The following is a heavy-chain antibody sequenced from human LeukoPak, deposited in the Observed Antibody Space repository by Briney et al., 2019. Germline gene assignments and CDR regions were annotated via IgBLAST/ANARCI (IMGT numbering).Heavy chain of an antibody. J-gene: IGHJ6*04. CDR1: GGSISSGGYY. D-gene: IGHD2-2*01. Sequence: SETLSLTCTVSGGSISSGGYYWSWIRQHPGKGLEWIGYIYYSGSTYYNPSLKSRVTIPVDTSKNQFSLKLSSVTAADTAVYYCAREEVVPAAMGYYYYYGMDVWGKGTTVTVSS. V-gene: IGHV4-31*03. CDR2: IYYSGST. CDR3: AREEVVPAAMGYYYYYGMDV.